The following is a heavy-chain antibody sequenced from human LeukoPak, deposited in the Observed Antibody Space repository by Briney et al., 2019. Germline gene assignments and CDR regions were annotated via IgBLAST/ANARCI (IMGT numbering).Heavy chain of an antibody. Sequence: SETLSLTCTVSGDSISSDYWSWIRQPPGKGLEWIGYIYYSGSTYYNPSLKSRVTISVDTSKNQLSLKLSSVTAADTAVYYCARPYYYDSRIDPWGQGTLVTVSS. V-gene: IGHV4-59*08. CDR3: ARPYYYDSRIDP. D-gene: IGHD3-22*01. CDR2: IYYSGST. J-gene: IGHJ5*02. CDR1: GDSISSDY.